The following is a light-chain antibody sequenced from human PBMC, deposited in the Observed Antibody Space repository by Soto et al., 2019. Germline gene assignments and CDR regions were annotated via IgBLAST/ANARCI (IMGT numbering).Light chain of an antibody. Sequence: QSVLTQPPSGSEAPRQTVTIFCSGSRSNVGDNAVNWYQQLPGKAPKLLISYDDLLTSGVSDRFSGSKSGTSASLAISGRQAEDEGDYYCEAWDDSLNGWVFGGVNKLTV. CDR3: EAWDDSLNGWV. CDR2: YDD. CDR1: RSNVGDNA. V-gene: IGLV1-36*01. J-gene: IGLJ3*02.